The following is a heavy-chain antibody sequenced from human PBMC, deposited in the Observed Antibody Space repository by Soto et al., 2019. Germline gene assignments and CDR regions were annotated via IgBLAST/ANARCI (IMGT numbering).Heavy chain of an antibody. D-gene: IGHD1-1*01. J-gene: IGHJ5*02. CDR3: AVTYEYGQNDYNWFDP. V-gene: IGHV1-69*01. CDR1: GGTFSSYA. CDR2: IIPIFGTA. Sequence: QVQLVQYGAEVNKPGSSVKVSCKASGGTFSSYAITWVRQAPGQGLEWMGGIIPIFGTANYAQKFQGRVTITADESTSTAYMELSRLRSEDTAVYYCAVTYEYGQNDYNWFDPWGQGTLVTFSS.